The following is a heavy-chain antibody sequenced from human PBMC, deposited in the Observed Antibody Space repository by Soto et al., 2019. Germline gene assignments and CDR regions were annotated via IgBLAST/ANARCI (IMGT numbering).Heavy chain of an antibody. CDR3: AHFPDAYCSCGSCYYDY. V-gene: IGHV2-5*02. J-gene: IGHJ4*02. D-gene: IGHD2-15*01. Sequence: SGPTLVNPTQTLTLTCTFSGFSLSTSGVGVGWIRQPPGKALEWLALIYWDDDKHYSPSLKSRLTITKDTSKNQVVLTMTNMDPVDTATYYCAHFPDAYCSCGSCYYDYWGQVTLVTVSS. CDR2: IYWDDDK. CDR1: GFSLSTSGVG.